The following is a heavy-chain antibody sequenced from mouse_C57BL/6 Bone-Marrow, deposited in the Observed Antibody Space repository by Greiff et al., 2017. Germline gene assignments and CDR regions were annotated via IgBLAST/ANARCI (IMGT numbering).Heavy chain of an antibody. J-gene: IGHJ3*01. Sequence: QVQLQQSGAELVRPGASVTLSCKASGYTFTDYEMHWVKQTPVHGLEWIGAIDPETGGTAYNQKFKGKAILTADKSSSTAYMELSSLTSEDSAVYYCTRGYYSNWVAYWGQGTLVTVSA. V-gene: IGHV1-15*01. CDR3: TRGYYSNWVAY. D-gene: IGHD2-5*01. CDR1: GYTFTDYE. CDR2: IDPETGGT.